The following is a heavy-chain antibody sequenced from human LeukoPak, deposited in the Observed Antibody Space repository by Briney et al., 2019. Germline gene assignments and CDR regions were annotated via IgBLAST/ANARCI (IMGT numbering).Heavy chain of an antibody. CDR3: ARDESLLRLGTPTS. Sequence: GGSLRLSCAASGFTFTRYAMTWVRQAPGRGLEWVAVISYDGSNKYYADSVKGRFTISRDNSKNTLYLQMNSLRAEDTAVYYCARDESLLRLGTPTSWGQGTLVTVSS. V-gene: IGHV3-30*04. D-gene: IGHD3-16*01. CDR2: ISYDGSNK. CDR1: GFTFTRYA. J-gene: IGHJ5*02.